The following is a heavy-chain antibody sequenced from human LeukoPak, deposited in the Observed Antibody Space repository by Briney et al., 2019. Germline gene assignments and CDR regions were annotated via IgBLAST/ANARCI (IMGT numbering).Heavy chain of an antibody. CDR2: INHSGST. D-gene: IGHD2-2*01. CDR3: ARGLGISHLYCSSTSCYAAYMDV. Sequence: SGTLSLTCAVYGGSFSGYYWSWIRQPPGKGLEWIGEINHSGSTNYNPSLKSRVTISVDTSKNQFSLKLSSVTAADTAVYYCARGLGISHLYCSSTSCYAAYMDVWGKGTTVTVSS. J-gene: IGHJ6*03. CDR1: GGSFSGYY. V-gene: IGHV4-34*01.